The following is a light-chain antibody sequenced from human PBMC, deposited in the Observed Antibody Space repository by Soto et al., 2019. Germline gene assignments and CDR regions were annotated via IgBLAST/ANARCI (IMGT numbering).Light chain of an antibody. Sequence: EIVMTQSPETLSLSPGETATLSCRASQTIGRNYLAWYQQKPGHVPRLLIDGISTRATDIPARFSRSGSGTEFSLTISSLQSEDFAVYYCQQYTQWPITFGQGTRLEIK. CDR3: QQYTQWPIT. CDR2: GIS. J-gene: IGKJ5*01. V-gene: IGKV3-15*01. CDR1: QTIGRN.